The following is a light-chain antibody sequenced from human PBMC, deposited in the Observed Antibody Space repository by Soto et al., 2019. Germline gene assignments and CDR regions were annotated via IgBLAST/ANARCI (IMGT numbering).Light chain of an antibody. CDR2: DAS. CDR3: QQYGSSSMYT. V-gene: IGKV3D-20*01. J-gene: IGKJ2*01. CDR1: QSVSSSY. Sequence: EIVLTQSPATLSLSPGDRATLSCGASQSVSSSYLACYQQKPGLAPRLLIYDASNRATGIPDRFSGSGSGTDFTLTISRLEPEEFAVYYCQQYGSSSMYTFGQGTKLEIK.